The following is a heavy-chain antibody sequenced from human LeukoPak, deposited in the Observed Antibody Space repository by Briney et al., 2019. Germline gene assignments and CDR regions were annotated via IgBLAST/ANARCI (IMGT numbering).Heavy chain of an antibody. J-gene: IGHJ4*02. D-gene: IGHD3-22*01. V-gene: IGHV3-11*01. CDR3: TTDKLIYYDSSGYQVDY. CDR2: ISSSGSTI. Sequence: GGSLRLSCAASGFTFSDYYMSWIRQAPGKGLEWVSYISSSGSTIYYADSVKGRFTISRDNAKNSLYLQMNSLRAEDTAVYYCTTDKLIYYDSSGYQVDYWGQGTLVTVSS. CDR1: GFTFSDYY.